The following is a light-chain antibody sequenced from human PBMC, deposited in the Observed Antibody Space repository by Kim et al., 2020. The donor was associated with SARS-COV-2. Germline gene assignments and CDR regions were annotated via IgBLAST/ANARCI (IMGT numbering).Light chain of an antibody. Sequence: GVTISCTGTNSNIGGGFEVHKYQRLPGTGPKGIIYGNTVRPTGVPDRFSASRSGTSASMATTGFQADDEAYYYCQSFDSDLSGLLFGGGTQLTVL. CDR2: GNT. J-gene: IGLJ2*01. CDR1: NSNIGGGFE. CDR3: QSFDSDLSGLL. V-gene: IGLV1-40*01.